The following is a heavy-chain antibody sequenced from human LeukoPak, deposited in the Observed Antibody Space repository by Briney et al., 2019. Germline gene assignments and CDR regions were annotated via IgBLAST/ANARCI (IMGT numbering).Heavy chain of an antibody. J-gene: IGHJ6*03. CDR2: INPNSGGT. CDR3: ARGDAQLLGDYYYYYYIDV. CDR1: GYTLTGYY. V-gene: IGHV1-2*02. D-gene: IGHD2-2*01. Sequence: ASVKVSCKASGYTLTGYYMHWVRQAPGQGLEWVGWINPNSGGTNYAQKFQGRVTMTRDTSISTAYMELSRLRSDDTAVYYCARGDAQLLGDYYYYYYIDVWGKGTTVTVSS.